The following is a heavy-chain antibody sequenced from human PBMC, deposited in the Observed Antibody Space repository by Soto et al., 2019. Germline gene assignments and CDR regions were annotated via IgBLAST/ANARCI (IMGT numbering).Heavy chain of an antibody. V-gene: IGHV1-69*13. CDR2: IIPIFGTA. J-gene: IGHJ6*02. CDR1: GGTFSSYA. D-gene: IGHD5-18*01. CDR3: EAPGKLWLLYYGMDV. Sequence: GASVKVSCKASGGTFSSYAISWVRPAPGQGLEWMGGIIPIFGTANYAQKFQGRVTITADESTSTAYMELSSLRSEDTAVYYCEAPGKLWLLYYGMDVWGQGTTVTVSS.